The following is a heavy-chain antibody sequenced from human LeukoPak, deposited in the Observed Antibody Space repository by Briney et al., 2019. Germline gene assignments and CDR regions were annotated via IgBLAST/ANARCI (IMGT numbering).Heavy chain of an antibody. CDR2: IIPILGIA. D-gene: IGHD3-22*01. CDR1: GGTFSSYA. CDR3: ASPTRRYYYDSSARDYYVMDV. J-gene: IGHJ6*02. Sequence: ASVKVSCKASGGTFSSYAISWVRQGPGQGLEWMGRIIPILGIANYAQKFQGRVTITADKSTSTAYMELSSLRSEDTAVYYCASPTRRYYYDSSARDYYVMDVWGQGTTVTVSS. V-gene: IGHV1-69*04.